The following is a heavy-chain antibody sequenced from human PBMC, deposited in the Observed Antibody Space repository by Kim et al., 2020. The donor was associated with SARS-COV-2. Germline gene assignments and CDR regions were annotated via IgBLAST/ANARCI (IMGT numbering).Heavy chain of an antibody. Sequence: QKFQGRVTMTRDTSTSTVYMELSSLRSEDTAVYYCARDSKDTAMVTILGYWGQGTLVTVSS. CDR3: ARDSKDTAMVTILGY. D-gene: IGHD5-18*01. J-gene: IGHJ4*02. V-gene: IGHV1-46*01.